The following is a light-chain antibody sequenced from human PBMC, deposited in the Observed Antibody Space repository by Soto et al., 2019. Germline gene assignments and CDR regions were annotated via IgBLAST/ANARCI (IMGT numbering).Light chain of an antibody. Sequence: DIQMTQSPSSLSASAGDRVTITCRASQSIVSYLNWYQQKPGKAPNLLIYAASSLQSGVPSRFSGSESGTDFTLAISSLQPEDFATYYCQQSYDTVWTFGQGTKVEIK. CDR2: AAS. CDR3: QQSYDTVWT. CDR1: QSIVSY. V-gene: IGKV1-39*01. J-gene: IGKJ1*01.